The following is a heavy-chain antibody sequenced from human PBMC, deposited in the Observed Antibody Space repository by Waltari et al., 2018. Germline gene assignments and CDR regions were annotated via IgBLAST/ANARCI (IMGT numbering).Heavy chain of an antibody. D-gene: IGHD5-12*01. V-gene: IGHV4-4*02. CDR1: GGSISSSNW. Sequence: QVQLQESGPGLVKPSETLSLTCTVSGGSISSSNWWSWVRQPPGKGLEWLGEIHPSGTTNYNPSLKSRVTISVDNSKNQFSLKLSSVTAADTAVYYCARDRGLRGGYDSWGQGTLVTVSS. J-gene: IGHJ5*02. CDR3: ARDRGLRGGYDS. CDR2: IHPSGTT.